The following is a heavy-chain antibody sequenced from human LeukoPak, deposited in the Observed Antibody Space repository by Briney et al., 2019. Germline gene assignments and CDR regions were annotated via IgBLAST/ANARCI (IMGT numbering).Heavy chain of an antibody. V-gene: IGHV3-7*01. Sequence: PGGSLRLSCAASGFPFSGYWMDWVRQATGKEMEWVANINQDGSVQYYAASVRGRFTISRDNAKNSLHLQMNVLKVDDTAIYYCSRSLDYLGQGALVTVSS. CDR2: INQDGSVQ. CDR1: GFPFSGYW. CDR3: SRSLDY. J-gene: IGHJ4*02.